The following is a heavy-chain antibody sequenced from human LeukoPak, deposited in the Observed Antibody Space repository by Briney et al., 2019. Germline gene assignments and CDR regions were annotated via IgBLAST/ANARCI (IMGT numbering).Heavy chain of an antibody. D-gene: IGHD3-22*01. J-gene: IGHJ4*02. CDR2: MYLSGTT. V-gene: IGHV4-4*03. CDR1: GDSINSLDL. Sequence: PETLSLTCTVSGDSINSLDLWSWVRQPPGKGLEWIGEMYLSGTTHSNPSVKSRVTISIDKSKNQFFLNLSSVTAADTAVYYCAGLVGRYSSGLYYYYFDYWGQGTLVTVSS. CDR3: AGLVGRYSSGLYYYYFDY.